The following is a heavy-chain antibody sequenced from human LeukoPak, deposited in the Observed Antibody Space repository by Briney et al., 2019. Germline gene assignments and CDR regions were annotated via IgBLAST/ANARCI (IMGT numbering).Heavy chain of an antibody. CDR3: ARDGDGYNYFDY. CDR2: ISSSSSYT. Sequence: GGSLRLSCAASGFTFSDYYMSWIRQAPGKGLEWVSYISSSSSYTNYADPVKGRFTISRDNAKNSLYLQMNSLRAEDTAVYYCARDGDGYNYFDYWGQGTLVTVSS. CDR1: GFTFSDYY. V-gene: IGHV3-11*06. D-gene: IGHD5-24*01. J-gene: IGHJ4*02.